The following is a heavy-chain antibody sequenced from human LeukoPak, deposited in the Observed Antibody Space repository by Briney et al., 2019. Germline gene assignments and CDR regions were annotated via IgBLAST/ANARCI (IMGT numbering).Heavy chain of an antibody. Sequence: GGSLRLSCAASGFTFDDYAMSWVRQTPGKGLEWVSGINWNGGSTGYADSVKGRFTISRDNAKYSLYLEMNSLRAEDTALYHCARGGYGSGSYYYYYYYMDVWGKGTTVTVSS. CDR1: GFTFDDYA. CDR2: INWNGGST. V-gene: IGHV3-20*01. J-gene: IGHJ6*03. D-gene: IGHD3-10*01. CDR3: ARGGYGSGSYYYYYYYMDV.